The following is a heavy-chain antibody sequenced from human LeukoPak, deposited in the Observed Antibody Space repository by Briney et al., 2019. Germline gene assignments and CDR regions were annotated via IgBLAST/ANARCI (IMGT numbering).Heavy chain of an antibody. V-gene: IGHV3-21*01. CDR1: GFTFSSYS. Sequence: PGGSLRLSCAASGFTFSSYSMNWVRQAPGKGLEWVSSISSSSSYIYYADSVKGRFTISRESSKNTLWLQMNSLRAEDTAVYYCARLHYDVLTGPLDYWGQGTLVTVSS. CDR3: ARLHYDVLTGPLDY. D-gene: IGHD3-9*01. CDR2: ISSSSSYI. J-gene: IGHJ4*02.